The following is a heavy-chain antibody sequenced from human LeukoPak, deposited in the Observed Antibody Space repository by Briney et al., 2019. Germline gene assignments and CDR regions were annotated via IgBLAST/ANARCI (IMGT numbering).Heavy chain of an antibody. Sequence: PGGSLRLSCAASGFTFSSYAMHWVRQAPGKGLEWVAVISYDGSNKYYADSVKGRFTISRDNSKNTLYLQMNSLRAEDTAVYYCARRWGSGSHYWGQGTLVTVSS. CDR1: GFTFSSYA. V-gene: IGHV3-30-3*01. D-gene: IGHD2-21*01. J-gene: IGHJ4*02. CDR2: ISYDGSNK. CDR3: ARRWGSGSHY.